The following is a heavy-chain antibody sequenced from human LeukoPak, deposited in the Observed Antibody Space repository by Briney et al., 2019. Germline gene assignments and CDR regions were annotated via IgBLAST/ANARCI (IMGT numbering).Heavy chain of an antibody. D-gene: IGHD4-17*01. Sequence: GGSLRLSCAASGFTFSSYAMHWVRQAPGKGLEWVAVISYDGSNKYYADSVKGRFTISRDNSKNTLYLQMNSLRAEDTAVYYCARDFSHGDYNGYYYYYGMDVWGKGTTVTVSS. CDR2: ISYDGSNK. V-gene: IGHV3-30*04. CDR1: GFTFSSYA. CDR3: ARDFSHGDYNGYYYYYGMDV. J-gene: IGHJ6*04.